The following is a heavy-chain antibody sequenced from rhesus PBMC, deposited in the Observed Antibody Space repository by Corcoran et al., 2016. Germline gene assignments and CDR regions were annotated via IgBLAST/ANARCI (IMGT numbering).Heavy chain of an antibody. J-gene: IGHJ6*01. CDR3: ARSPSIQWVQFRYYGLDS. Sequence: QVQLQESGPGLVKPSETLSLTCAVSGGSISGYYWNGIRHPPGKGLEWIGYIGGSSGSTYYNPSLKSRVTISTDTSKNQFSLKLSSVTAADTAVYYCARSPSIQWVQFRYYGLDSWGQGVVVTVSS. D-gene: IGHD5-24*01. CDR2: IGGSSGST. V-gene: IGHV4-165*02. CDR1: GGSISGYY.